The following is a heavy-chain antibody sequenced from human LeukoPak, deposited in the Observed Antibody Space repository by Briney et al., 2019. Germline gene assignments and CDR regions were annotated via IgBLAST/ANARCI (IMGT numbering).Heavy chain of an antibody. CDR1: GYTFTGYY. J-gene: IGHJ4*02. V-gene: IGHV1-2*02. CDR2: INPNSGGT. Sequence: ASVKVSCKASGYTFTGYYMHWVRQAPGQGLEWMGWINPNSGGTNYAQKFQGRVTMTRDTSISTAYMELSRLRSEDTAVYYCATWAGGSGSYFLWGQGTLVTVSS. D-gene: IGHD3-10*01. CDR3: ATWAGGSGSYFL.